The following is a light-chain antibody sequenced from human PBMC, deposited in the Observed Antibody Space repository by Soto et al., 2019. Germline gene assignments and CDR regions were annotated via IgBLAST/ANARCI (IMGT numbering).Light chain of an antibody. V-gene: IGKV3D-7*01. CDR1: QSVSSNY. J-gene: IGKJ5*01. CDR2: GAS. CDR3: QQSYSTIT. Sequence: EIVMTQSPGTLSLSPGETATLSCRASQSVSSNYVAWFHQKPGQAPRLLIYGASTRATGIPARFSGSGSGTDFTLTISSLQPEDFATYYCQQSYSTITFGQGTRLEIK.